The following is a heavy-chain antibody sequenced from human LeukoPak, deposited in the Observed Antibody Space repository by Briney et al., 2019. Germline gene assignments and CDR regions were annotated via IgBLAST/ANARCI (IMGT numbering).Heavy chain of an antibody. V-gene: IGHV3-23*01. Sequence: GRSLRLSCAASGFTFSSYAIAWVRRAPGKGLKWVSTISGSGSMTYYADSVKGRFTISRDSSRNTLYLQMNSLRAEDTAVYHCAKAESHYELLTPFDYWGQGTLVTVSS. CDR2: ISGSGSMT. CDR3: AKAESHYELLTPFDY. D-gene: IGHD2-2*01. CDR1: GFTFSSYA. J-gene: IGHJ4*02.